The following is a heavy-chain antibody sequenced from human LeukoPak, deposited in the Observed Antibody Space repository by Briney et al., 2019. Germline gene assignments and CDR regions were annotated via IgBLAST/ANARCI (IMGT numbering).Heavy chain of an antibody. Sequence: GGSLRLSCAASGFTFSSYAMSWVRQAPGKGLEWVSGISGSGGSTYYADSVKGWFTISRDNSKNTLYLQMNSLRAEDTAVYYCAKAVNGDYFNWFDPWGQGTLVTVSS. J-gene: IGHJ5*02. CDR1: GFTFSSYA. CDR2: ISGSGGST. D-gene: IGHD4-17*01. CDR3: AKAVNGDYFNWFDP. V-gene: IGHV3-23*01.